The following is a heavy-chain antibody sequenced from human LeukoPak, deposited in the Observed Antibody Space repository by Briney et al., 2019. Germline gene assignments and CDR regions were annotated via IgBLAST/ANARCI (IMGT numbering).Heavy chain of an antibody. CDR3: VRVLQDDYVWGTYRPFDS. D-gene: IGHD3-16*02. J-gene: IGHJ4*02. Sequence: ASVKVSCKASGYTFTSYAMNWVRQAPGQGLEWMEWINPNSGGTNYAQKFQGRVTMTRDTSISTAYMELSRLTSDDTAVYYCVRVLQDDYVWGTYRPFDSWGQGTLVTVSS. CDR2: INPNSGGT. CDR1: GYTFTSYA. V-gene: IGHV1-2*02.